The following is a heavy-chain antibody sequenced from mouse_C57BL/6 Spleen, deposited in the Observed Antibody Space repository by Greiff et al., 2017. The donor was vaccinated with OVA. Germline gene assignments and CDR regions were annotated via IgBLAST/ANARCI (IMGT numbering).Heavy chain of an antibody. CDR1: GYTFTSYW. D-gene: IGHD1-1*01. V-gene: IGHV1-64*01. CDR2: IHPNSGST. Sequence: QVQLKESGAELVKPGASVKLSCKASGYTFTSYWMHWVKQRPGQGLEWIGMIHPNSGSTNYNEKFKSKATLTVDKSSSTAYMQLSSLTSEDSAVYYCAREGYYYGSSFDYWGQGTTLTVSS. J-gene: IGHJ2*01. CDR3: AREGYYYGSSFDY.